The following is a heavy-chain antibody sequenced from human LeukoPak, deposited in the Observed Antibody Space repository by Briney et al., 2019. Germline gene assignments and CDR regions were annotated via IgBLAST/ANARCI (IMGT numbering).Heavy chain of an antibody. J-gene: IGHJ4*02. V-gene: IGHV3-21*01. CDR3: ACDYGGNPGSYFDY. Sequence: GGSLRLSCAASGFTFSSYSMNWVRQAPGKGLEWVSSISSSSSYIYYADSVKGRFTISRDNAKNSLYLQMNSPRAEDTAVYYCACDYGGNPGSYFDYWGQGTLVTVSS. D-gene: IGHD4-23*01. CDR2: ISSSSSYI. CDR1: GFTFSSYS.